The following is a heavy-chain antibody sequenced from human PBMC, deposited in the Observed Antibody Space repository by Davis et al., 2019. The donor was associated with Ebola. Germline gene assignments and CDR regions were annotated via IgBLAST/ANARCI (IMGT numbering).Heavy chain of an antibody. V-gene: IGHV3-15*07. D-gene: IGHD2-15*01. CDR1: GFSFNNAW. CDR3: TTDEGGSRY. CDR2: IKTKTDEGTL. Sequence: PGGSLRLSCGASGFSFNNAWMNWIRLVPGKGLEWVGRIKTKTDEGTLDYAAPVKGRFIVSRDDARNTVSLQMDSLKTDDTGVYYCTTDEGGSRYWSQGSLVVVSP. J-gene: IGHJ4*02.